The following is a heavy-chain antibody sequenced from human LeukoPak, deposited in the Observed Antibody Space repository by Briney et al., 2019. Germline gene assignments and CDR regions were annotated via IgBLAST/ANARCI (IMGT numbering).Heavy chain of an antibody. V-gene: IGHV3-74*01. CDR1: GFTFSSHW. CDR3: VRGYGRYYFDY. CDR2: IKSDGSST. D-gene: IGHD1-26*01. J-gene: IGHJ4*02. Sequence: PGRSLRLSCAVSGFTFSSHWMRWVRQAPGKGLVWVSHIKSDGSSTNHADSVKGRFTISRDNAKNTLYLQMNSLRAEDTAVYYCVRGYGRYYFDYWGQGTLVTVSS.